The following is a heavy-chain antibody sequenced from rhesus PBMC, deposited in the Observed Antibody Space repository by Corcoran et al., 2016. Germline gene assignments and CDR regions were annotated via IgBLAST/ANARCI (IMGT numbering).Heavy chain of an antibody. CDR1: GFTFSDYY. D-gene: IGHD4-29*01. J-gene: IGHJ4*01. Sequence: EVQLVESGGGLVQPGGSLRLSCAASGFTFSDYYMSWVRQAPGKGLERVSSISSASSYIYYADSVKGRFTISRDNAKNSLSLQMNSLKTEDTAVYYCTRVGYGSSYLIDYWGQGVLVTVSS. V-gene: IGHV3S4*01. CDR2: ISSASSYI. CDR3: TRVGYGSSYLIDY.